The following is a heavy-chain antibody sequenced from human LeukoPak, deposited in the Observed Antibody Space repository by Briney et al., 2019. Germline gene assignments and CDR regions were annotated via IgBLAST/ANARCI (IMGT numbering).Heavy chain of an antibody. CDR1: GFTFRKHA. D-gene: IGHD4/OR15-4a*01. V-gene: IGHV3-23*01. CDR3: AKSLHDYENSWSGFRGFDI. CDR2: IFTDGHHT. Sequence: PGGSLRLSCAASGFTFRKHAMSWVRQAPGKGLEWVSSIFTDGHHTYNADSVKGRFTISRDNSGNTLSLQMNSLRAEDTATYYCAKSLHDYENSWSGFRGFDIWGRGTVVTVSS. J-gene: IGHJ3*02.